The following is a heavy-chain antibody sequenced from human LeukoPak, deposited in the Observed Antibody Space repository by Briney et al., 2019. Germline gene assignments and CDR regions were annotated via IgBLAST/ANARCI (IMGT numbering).Heavy chain of an antibody. J-gene: IGHJ4*02. D-gene: IGHD4-17*01. Sequence: ASVKVSCKASGYTFTSYAMNWVRQAPGQGLEWMGWINPNSGGTNYAQKFQGRVTMTRDTSISTAYMELSRLRSDDTAVYYCARDGDYGDYVGYWGQGTLVTVSS. CDR2: INPNSGGT. CDR3: ARDGDYGDYVGY. V-gene: IGHV1-2*02. CDR1: GYTFTSYA.